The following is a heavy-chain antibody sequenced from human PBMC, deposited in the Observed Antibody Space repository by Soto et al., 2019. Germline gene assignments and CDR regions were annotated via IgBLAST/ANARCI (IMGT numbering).Heavy chain of an antibody. CDR1: GFTFSDYY. J-gene: IGHJ2*01. V-gene: IGHV3-11*05. Sequence: QVQLVESGGGLVKPGGSLRLSCAASGFTFSDYYMSWIRQAPGKGLEWVSYINSSSSYTNYADPVKGRFTISRDNAKNSLYLQMNSLGAEDTAVYYCARTIVAAGGRRYFDLWGRGTLVTVSS. CDR2: INSSSSYT. D-gene: IGHD6-13*01. CDR3: ARTIVAAGGRRYFDL.